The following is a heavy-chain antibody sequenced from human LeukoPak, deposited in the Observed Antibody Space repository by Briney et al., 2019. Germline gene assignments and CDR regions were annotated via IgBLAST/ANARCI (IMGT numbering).Heavy chain of an antibody. J-gene: IGHJ3*01. D-gene: IGHD5-24*01. Sequence: GGSLRLSCGASGFTFSVAAMTWVRQAPGQGLEWVSLIGASGESTYYADSVKGRFTISRDNSKNTLSLQMNSLRVEDTAMYFCAKDIQLSTWGLGTMVTVSS. CDR3: AKDIQLST. V-gene: IGHV3-23*01. CDR2: IGASGEST. CDR1: GFTFSVAA.